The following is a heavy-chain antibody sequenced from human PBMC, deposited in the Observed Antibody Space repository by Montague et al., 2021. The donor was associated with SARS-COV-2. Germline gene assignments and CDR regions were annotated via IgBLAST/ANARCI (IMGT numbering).Heavy chain of an antibody. Sequence: SLRLSCAASGFTFSSSWMHWVRRPPGKGLMWVSRTNSDGTTTHYADSVKSRFTISRDNAENMLYLQMNSLRGEDSAVYYCVKSRYGASGADYWGQGTVVTVSS. CDR2: TNSDGTTT. V-gene: IGHV3-74*01. J-gene: IGHJ4*02. D-gene: IGHD7-27*01. CDR3: VKSRYGASGADY. CDR1: GFTFSSSW.